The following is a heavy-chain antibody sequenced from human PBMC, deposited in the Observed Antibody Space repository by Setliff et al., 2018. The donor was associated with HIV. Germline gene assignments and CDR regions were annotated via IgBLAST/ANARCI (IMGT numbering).Heavy chain of an antibody. V-gene: IGHV4-59*08. CDR2: IYYSGST. CDR1: GGSISSYY. Sequence: SETLSLTCTVSGGSISSYYWSWIRQPPEKRLEWIGYIYYSGSTNYDPSLKSRVTISVDTSKNQFSLKLSFVTAADTAVYYCARRNQPPDLAFDIWGQGTMVTVSS. D-gene: IGHD2-2*01. J-gene: IGHJ3*02. CDR3: ARRNQPPDLAFDI.